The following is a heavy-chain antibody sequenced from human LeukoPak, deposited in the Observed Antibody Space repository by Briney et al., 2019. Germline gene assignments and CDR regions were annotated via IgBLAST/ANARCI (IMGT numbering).Heavy chain of an antibody. V-gene: IGHV4-59*01. D-gene: IGHD6-19*01. CDR1: GASIRSYQ. Sequence: SETLSLTCTVSGASIRSYQWSWIRQPPGKGLEWIGKIYYSGSTNYNPSLKSRVTISVDTSKNQFSLKLSPVTAADTAVYYCARSLVAVDGRGYNWFDPWGQGTLVTVSS. CDR3: ARSLVAVDGRGYNWFDP. CDR2: IYYSGST. J-gene: IGHJ5*02.